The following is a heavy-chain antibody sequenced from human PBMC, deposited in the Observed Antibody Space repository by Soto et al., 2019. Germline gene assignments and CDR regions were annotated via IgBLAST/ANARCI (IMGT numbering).Heavy chain of an antibody. Sequence: GGSLRLSCGVSGFSFNTYWMSWVRQAPGKGLEWVANIKQDGSEKSYVNSVKGRSTISRDNAKNSLYLQMNSLRAEDTAVYYCARVNYGDYYYYYMDVWGKGTTVTVSS. CDR2: IKQDGSEK. D-gene: IGHD4-17*01. J-gene: IGHJ6*03. V-gene: IGHV3-7*01. CDR3: ARVNYGDYYYYYMDV. CDR1: GFSFNTYW.